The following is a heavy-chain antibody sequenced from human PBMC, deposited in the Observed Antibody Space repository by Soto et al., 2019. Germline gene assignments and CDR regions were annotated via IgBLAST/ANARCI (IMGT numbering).Heavy chain of an antibody. CDR1: GFSFSSYS. Sequence: EVQLVESGGGLVKPGGSLRLSCAASGFSFSSYSMNWVRQAPGKGLEWVSAISRSSSNINHADSVKGRFTISRDNAKNSLYLQMNSLRAEDTAVYYCARDPSGIYGSSWYMDVGGNGTTVIVSS. CDR2: ISRSSSNI. V-gene: IGHV3-21*02. D-gene: IGHD4-17*01. J-gene: IGHJ6*03. CDR3: ARDPSGIYGSSWYMDV.